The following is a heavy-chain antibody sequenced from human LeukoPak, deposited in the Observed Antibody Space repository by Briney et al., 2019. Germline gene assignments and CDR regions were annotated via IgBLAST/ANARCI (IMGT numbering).Heavy chain of an antibody. J-gene: IGHJ4*02. V-gene: IGHV4-34*01. CDR3: ARGRVQLEV. D-gene: IGHD1-1*01. CDR1: GFTFSTYA. Sequence: GSLKLSCVASGFTFSTYAMNWIRQSPGKGLEWIGEINHSGSTNYNPSLKSRVTISLDMSKNQFSLKLSSVTAADTAVYYCARGRVQLEVWGQGALVTVSS. CDR2: INHSGST.